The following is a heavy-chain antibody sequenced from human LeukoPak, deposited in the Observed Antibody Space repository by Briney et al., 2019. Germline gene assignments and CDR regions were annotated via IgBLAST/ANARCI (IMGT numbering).Heavy chain of an antibody. D-gene: IGHD1-1*01. CDR2: ISSSSSYI. V-gene: IGHV3-21*01. Sequence: PGGSLRLSCAASGFTFSSYSMNRVRQAPGKGLEWVSSISSSSSYIYYADSVKGRFTISRDNAKNSLYLQMNSLRAEDTAVYYCARDYTGTRARINWFDPWGQGTLVTVSS. CDR1: GFTFSSYS. J-gene: IGHJ5*02. CDR3: ARDYTGTRARINWFDP.